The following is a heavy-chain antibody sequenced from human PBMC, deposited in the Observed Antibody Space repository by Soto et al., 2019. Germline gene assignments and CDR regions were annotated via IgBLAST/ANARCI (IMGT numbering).Heavy chain of an antibody. V-gene: IGHV1-8*01. CDR2: MNPNSGNT. D-gene: IGHD3-16*01. CDR3: AGEGVRGIYV. J-gene: IGHJ6*02. CDR1: GYTFTSYD. Sequence: QVQLVQSGAEVKKPGASVKVSCKASGYTFTSYDINWVRQATGQGLEWMGWMNPNSGNTGYAQKFQGRINMTRNTSLSTAYMDLSSLRSEGTAVYYCAGEGVRGIYVWCQGTTVTVSS.